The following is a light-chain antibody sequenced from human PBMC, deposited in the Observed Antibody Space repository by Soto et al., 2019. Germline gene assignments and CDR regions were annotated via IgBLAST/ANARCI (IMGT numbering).Light chain of an antibody. CDR3: QQTYSSPET. CDR2: AAS. Sequence: DIQMTQSPSSRSASVGDRVTITCRASQSISNYLNWYQHKPGKAPNLLIYAASTLHSGVPSRFSGSGSGTHSTLTISSLQPEDFATYYCQQTYSSPETFAQGTKVEI. J-gene: IGKJ1*01. CDR1: QSISNY. V-gene: IGKV1-39*01.